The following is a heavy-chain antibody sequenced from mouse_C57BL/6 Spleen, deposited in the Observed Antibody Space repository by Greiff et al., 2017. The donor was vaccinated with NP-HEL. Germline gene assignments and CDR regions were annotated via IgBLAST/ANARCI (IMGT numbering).Heavy chain of an antibody. Sequence: EVQLQQSGPGMVKPSQSLSLTCTVTGYSITSGYDWHWIRHFPGNKLEWMGYISYSGSTNYNPSLKSRISITHDTSKNHFFLKLNSVTTEDTATYYCARGDYDGLGRYFDVWGTGTTVTVSS. CDR3: ARGDYDGLGRYFDV. D-gene: IGHD2-4*01. V-gene: IGHV3-1*01. CDR2: ISYSGST. CDR1: GYSITSGYD. J-gene: IGHJ1*03.